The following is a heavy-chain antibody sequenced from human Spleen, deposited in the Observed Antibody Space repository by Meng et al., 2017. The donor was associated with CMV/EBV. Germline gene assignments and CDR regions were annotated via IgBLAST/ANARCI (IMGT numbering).Heavy chain of an antibody. D-gene: IGHD3-16*01. V-gene: IGHV1-18*04. CDR2: IGAYNGNT. J-gene: IGHJ5*02. Sequence: SCKASGYTFTSYGISWVLQAPGQGLEWMGWIGAYNGNTNYAQKFQGRVTMTTDTSTSTAYMELRSLRSDDTAVYYCARDQEGADWFDPWGQGTLVTVSS. CDR1: GYTFTSYG. CDR3: ARDQEGADWFDP.